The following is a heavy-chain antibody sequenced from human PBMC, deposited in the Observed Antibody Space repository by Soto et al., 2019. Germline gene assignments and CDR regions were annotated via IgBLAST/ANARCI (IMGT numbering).Heavy chain of an antibody. D-gene: IGHD2-2*02. J-gene: IGHJ6*02. CDR1: DFTFSKFD. Sequence: VQLVESGGGVVQPGRSLRLSCAASDFTFSKFDMHWVRQAPGKGLEWVAVISYDGNNKYYADSVKGRFSISRDKSKNTRSLQINSLTAEDTAVYYCAREGAVSSAIGHYYFGMDVWGQGTTVTVSS. V-gene: IGHV3-30-3*01. CDR2: ISYDGNNK. CDR3: AREGAVSSAIGHYYFGMDV.